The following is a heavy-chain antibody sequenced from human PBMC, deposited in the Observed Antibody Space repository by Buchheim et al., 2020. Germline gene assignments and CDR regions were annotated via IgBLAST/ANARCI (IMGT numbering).Heavy chain of an antibody. J-gene: IGHJ4*02. CDR1: GGSISSSSYY. Sequence: QPQLQESGPGLVKPSETLSPTCTVSGGSISSSSYYWDWIRQSPGEGLEWVGSIYYSGSTYYNPSLKSRVSISVDTSKNQFSLKLSSVTAADTAVYYCARRRSDDYGDTYFDYWGQGTL. V-gene: IGHV4-39*01. D-gene: IGHD4-17*01. CDR3: ARRRSDDYGDTYFDY. CDR2: IYYSGST.